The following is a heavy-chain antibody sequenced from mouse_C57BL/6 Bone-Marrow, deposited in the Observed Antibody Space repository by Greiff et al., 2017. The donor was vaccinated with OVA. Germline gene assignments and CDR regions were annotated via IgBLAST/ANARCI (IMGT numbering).Heavy chain of an antibody. CDR2: IDPEDGDT. CDR3: GGVGRKGVAY. D-gene: IGHD4-1*01. Sequence: EVQLQQSGAELVKPGASVKLSCTASGFNITDYYMHWVKQRPEQGLEWIGRIDPEDGDTKYAPKFQGKATITADTSSNTAYLQLSSLTSEDTAGYYCGGVGRKGVAYWGQGTLGTVSA. CDR1: GFNITDYY. J-gene: IGHJ3*01. V-gene: IGHV14-2*01.